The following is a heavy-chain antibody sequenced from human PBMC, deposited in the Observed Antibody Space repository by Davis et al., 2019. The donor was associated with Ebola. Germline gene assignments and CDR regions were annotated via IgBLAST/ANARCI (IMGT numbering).Heavy chain of an antibody. V-gene: IGHV4-59*01. Sequence: PSETLSLTCTVSGGSISSYYWTWIRQPPGKGLEWIGEINDSGTANYTPSLKSRVTISVDTSKNQFSLKLSSVTAADTAVYYCARDGDYDGGWFDPWGQGTLVTVSS. CDR1: GGSISSYY. CDR3: ARDGDYDGGWFDP. D-gene: IGHD4-17*01. J-gene: IGHJ5*02. CDR2: INDSGTA.